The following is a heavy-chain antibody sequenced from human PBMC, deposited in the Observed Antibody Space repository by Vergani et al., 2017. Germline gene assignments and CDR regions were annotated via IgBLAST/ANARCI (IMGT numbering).Heavy chain of an antibody. Sequence: EVQLLESGGDLAQPGGSLRLSCAASGFMFNNYAMSWVRQAPGKGLEWVSAVSGGAESTYYADSVKGRFAISRDNSKNTLYLQMNSLRAEDTAVYYCARGASGDYVSSFDYWGQGTLVTVSS. V-gene: IGHV3-23*01. CDR3: ARGASGDYVSSFDY. D-gene: IGHD4-17*01. CDR1: GFMFNNYA. J-gene: IGHJ4*02. CDR2: VSGGAEST.